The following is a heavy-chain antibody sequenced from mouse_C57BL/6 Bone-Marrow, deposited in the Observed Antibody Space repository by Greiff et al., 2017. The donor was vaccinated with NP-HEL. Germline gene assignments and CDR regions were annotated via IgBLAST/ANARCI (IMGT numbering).Heavy chain of an antibody. V-gene: IGHV1-75*01. CDR2: IFPGSGSN. J-gene: IGHJ2*01. CDR1: GYTFTDYY. D-gene: IGHD1-1*01. Sequence: QVQLKESGPELVKPGASVKISCKASGYTFTDYYINWVKQRHGQGLEWIGWIFPGSGSNYYNEKFKGKATLTVDKSSSTAYMLLSSLTSEDSAVYFCARGGGLLLRSFFDYWGQGTTLTVSS. CDR3: ARGGGLLLRSFFDY.